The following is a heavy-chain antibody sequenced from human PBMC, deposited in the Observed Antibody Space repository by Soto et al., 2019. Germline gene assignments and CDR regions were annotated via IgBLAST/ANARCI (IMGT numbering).Heavy chain of an antibody. CDR3: EKHIGFQRNYFDY. Sequence: PGGSLRLSCAASGFIFSSYAMSWVRQAPGKGLEWVSTINPSGGSTYYAASVKGRFTISRDNSRNTLSLQMNSLRAEDKAVYYCEKHIGFQRNYFDYWGQGTLVTVSS. J-gene: IGHJ4*02. D-gene: IGHD2-21*01. V-gene: IGHV3-23*01. CDR2: INPSGGST. CDR1: GFIFSSYA.